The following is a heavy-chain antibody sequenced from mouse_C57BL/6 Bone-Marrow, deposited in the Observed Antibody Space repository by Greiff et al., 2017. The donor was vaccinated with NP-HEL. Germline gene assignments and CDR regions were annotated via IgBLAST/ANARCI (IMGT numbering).Heavy chain of an antibody. CDR2: IYPRSGNT. CDR1: GYTFTSYG. V-gene: IGHV1-81*01. CDR3: ARPIYYDYDDYAMDY. J-gene: IGHJ4*01. D-gene: IGHD2-4*01. Sequence: QVHVKQSGAELARPGASVKLSCKASGYTFTSYGISWVKQRTGQGLEWIGEIYPRSGNTYYNEKFKGKATLTADKSSSTAYMELRSLTSEDSAVYFCARPIYYDYDDYAMDYWGQGTSVTVSS.